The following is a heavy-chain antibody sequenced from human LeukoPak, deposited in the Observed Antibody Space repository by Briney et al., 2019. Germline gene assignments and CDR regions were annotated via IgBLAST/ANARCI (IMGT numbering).Heavy chain of an antibody. CDR3: ARGDDVRAYYYGVDV. D-gene: IGHD1-1*01. CDR2: ISSSSTYI. CDR1: GFTFSSYR. J-gene: IGHJ6*02. Sequence: GGSLRLSCAASGFTFSSYRMNWVRQAAGKGLEWVSSISSSSTYIYYADSVKGRFTISRDNAKNSLYLQMNSLRAEDTSVYYCARGDDVRAYYYGVDVWGQGTTVTVSS. V-gene: IGHV3-21*01.